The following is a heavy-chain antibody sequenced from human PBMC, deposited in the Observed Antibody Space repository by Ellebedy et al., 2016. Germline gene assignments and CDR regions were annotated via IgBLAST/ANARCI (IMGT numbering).Heavy chain of an antibody. D-gene: IGHD3-9*01. CDR1: GYSFTSHG. Sequence: ASVKVSCKASGYSFTSHGITWLRQAPGQGLEWMGWMSTYNDNINYAQKFKGRVTMTADPSTSTAYMELRSLRSDDTAVYYCAKDTSYLSNWGQGTLVTVSS. CDR2: MSTYNDNI. CDR3: AKDTSYLSN. J-gene: IGHJ4*02. V-gene: IGHV1-18*04.